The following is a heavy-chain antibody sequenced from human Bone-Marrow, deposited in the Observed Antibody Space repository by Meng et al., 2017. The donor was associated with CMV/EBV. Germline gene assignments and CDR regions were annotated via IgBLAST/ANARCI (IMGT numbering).Heavy chain of an antibody. V-gene: IGHV3-30*04. CDR1: GFTFSSYA. D-gene: IGHD6-19*01. CDR3: AREMAVADY. J-gene: IGHJ4*02. Sequence: GESLKISCAASGFTFSSYAMHWVRQAPGKGLEWVAVISYDGSNKYYADSVKGRFTISRDNSKNTLYLQMNSLRAEDTAVYYCAREMAVADYWGQGTLVTVSS. CDR2: ISYDGSNK.